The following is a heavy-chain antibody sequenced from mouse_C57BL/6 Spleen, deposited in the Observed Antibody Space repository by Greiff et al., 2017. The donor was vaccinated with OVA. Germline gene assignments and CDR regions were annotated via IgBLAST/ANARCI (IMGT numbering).Heavy chain of an antibody. CDR2: IYPGSGST. D-gene: IGHD1-1*01. J-gene: IGHJ2*01. CDR3: ARNYYGSSHYFDY. V-gene: IGHV1-55*01. CDR1: GYTFTSYW. Sequence: QVQLQQPGAELVKPGASVKMSCKASGYTFTSYWITWVKQRPGQGLEWIGDIYPGSGSTNYNEKFKSKATLTVDTSSRTAYMQLSSLTSEDSAVYYCARNYYGSSHYFDYWGQGTTLTVSS.